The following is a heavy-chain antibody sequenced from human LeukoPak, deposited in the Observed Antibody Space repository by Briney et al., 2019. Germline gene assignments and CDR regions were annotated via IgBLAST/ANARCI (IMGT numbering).Heavy chain of an antibody. Sequence: GGSLRLSCAASGFTFSTYWMHWVRQDPGKGLVWVSRINSDGSSTSYADSVKGRFTISRDNAKNTLYLQMNSLRAEDTAVYYCARGFCSATSCYSRPDYWGQGTLVTVFS. CDR2: INSDGSST. V-gene: IGHV3-74*01. CDR3: ARGFCSATSCYSRPDY. D-gene: IGHD2-15*01. CDR1: GFTFSTYW. J-gene: IGHJ4*02.